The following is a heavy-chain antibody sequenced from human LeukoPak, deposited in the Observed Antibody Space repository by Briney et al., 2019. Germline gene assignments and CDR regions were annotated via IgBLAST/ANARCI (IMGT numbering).Heavy chain of an antibody. CDR2: INHSGST. CDR3: ARGKVSRYYDSSGPWWFDP. D-gene: IGHD3-22*01. V-gene: IGHV4-34*01. CDR1: GGSFSGYY. Sequence: SETLSLTCAVYGGSFSGYYWSWIRQPPGKGLEWIGEINHSGSTNYNPSLKSRVTISVDTSKNQFSLKLSSVTAADTAVYYCARGKVSRYYDSSGPWWFDPWGQGTLVTVSS. J-gene: IGHJ5*02.